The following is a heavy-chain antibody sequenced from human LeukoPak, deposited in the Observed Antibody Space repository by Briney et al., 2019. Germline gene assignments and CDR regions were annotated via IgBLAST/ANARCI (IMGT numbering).Heavy chain of an antibody. CDR1: GYTFTSYG. CDR3: ARDYYGSGTYYKPFDY. CDR2: IIPIFGIT. J-gene: IGHJ4*02. V-gene: IGHV1-69*13. Sequence: ASVKVSCKASGYTFTSYGICWVRQAPGQGLEWMGWIIPIFGITNYAQKFQGRVTITADESTSTAYMELSSLRSEDTAVYYCARDYYGSGTYYKPFDYWGQGTLVTVSS. D-gene: IGHD3-10*01.